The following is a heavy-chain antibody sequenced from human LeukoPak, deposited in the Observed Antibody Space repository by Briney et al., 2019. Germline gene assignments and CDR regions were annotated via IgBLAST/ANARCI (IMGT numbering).Heavy chain of an antibody. D-gene: IGHD1-26*01. CDR1: GGTFSSYS. Sequence: SVKVSCEASGGTFSSYSISWVRQAPGQGLEWMGGIIPIFDTADYAQKFQGRVTITADESTSTAYMELSSLRSEDTAVFYCARISLGAIWGYYYGMDVWGQGTTVTVSS. CDR3: ARISLGAIWGYYYGMDV. V-gene: IGHV1-69*13. J-gene: IGHJ6*02. CDR2: IIPIFDTA.